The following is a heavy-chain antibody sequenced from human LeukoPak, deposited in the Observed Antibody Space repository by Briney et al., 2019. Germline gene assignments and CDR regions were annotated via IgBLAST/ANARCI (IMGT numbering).Heavy chain of an antibody. CDR2: MSDSGGNS. CDR1: GFIFNNYA. V-gene: IGHV3-23*01. CDR3: VKGFNYYMDV. Sequence: GGSLRLSCTASGFIFNNYAMGWVRQAPGKGLEWVSSMSDSGGNSYYADSVKGRFTISRDNSKNTLSLEMNSLRAEDTAVYYCVKGFNYYMDVWGKGTTVTLSS. J-gene: IGHJ6*03.